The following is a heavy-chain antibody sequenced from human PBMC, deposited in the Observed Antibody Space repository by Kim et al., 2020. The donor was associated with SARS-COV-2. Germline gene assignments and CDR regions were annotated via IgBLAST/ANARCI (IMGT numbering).Heavy chain of an antibody. V-gene: IGHV4-59*01. CDR2: IYYSGST. D-gene: IGHD2-2*01. J-gene: IGHJ6*02. CDR1: GGSISSYY. CDR3: ARGGCSSTSCYYYYYYYGMDV. Sequence: SETLSLTCTVSGGSISSYYWSWIRQPPGKGLEWIGYIYYSGSTNYNPSLKSRVTISVDTSKNQFSLKLSSVTAADTAVYYCARGGCSSTSCYYYYYYYGMDVWGQGTTVTVSS.